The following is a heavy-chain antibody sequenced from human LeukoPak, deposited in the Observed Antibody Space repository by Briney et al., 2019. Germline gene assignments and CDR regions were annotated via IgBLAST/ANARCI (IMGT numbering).Heavy chain of an antibody. Sequence: PGGSLRISCAASGFTFDDYTMHWVRQAPGKGLEWVAFIRYDGIVKHFADSVKGRFTISRDNAKNTLFVQMNSLRAEDTAVYYCAKGGNSGWNFVDYWGQGTLVTVSS. V-gene: IGHV3-30*02. CDR3: AKGGNSGWNFVDY. D-gene: IGHD6-19*01. CDR1: GFTFDDYT. CDR2: IRYDGIVK. J-gene: IGHJ4*02.